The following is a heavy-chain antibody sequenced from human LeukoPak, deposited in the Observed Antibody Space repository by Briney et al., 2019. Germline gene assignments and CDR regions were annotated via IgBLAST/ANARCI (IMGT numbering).Heavy chain of an antibody. CDR1: GFTFSSYA. CDR3: AGTGPLSSNGWDFNY. J-gene: IGHJ4*02. Sequence: GGSLRLSCAASGFTFSSYAMSWVRQAPGKGLEWLSAISGSGGSTYYADSVKGRFTISRDNSKNTLYLQMNSLRAEDTAVYYCAGTGPLSSNGWDFNYWGQGTLVTVSS. V-gene: IGHV3-23*01. CDR2: ISGSGGST. D-gene: IGHD6-19*01.